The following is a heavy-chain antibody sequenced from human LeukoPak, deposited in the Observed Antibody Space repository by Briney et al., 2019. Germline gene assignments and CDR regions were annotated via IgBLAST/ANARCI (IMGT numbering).Heavy chain of an antibody. CDR2: ISVIGGNT. CDR1: GLTFSSYA. Sequence: PGGSLRRSCAASGLTFSSYAMSWVRQAPGKGLEWVSGISVIGGNTYYAGSVKGRFTVSRDNSKNTLYLQMNSLRAEDTAVYYCAKDLSSSWYCNYFDYWGQGPLVTVSS. D-gene: IGHD6-13*01. V-gene: IGHV3-23*01. CDR3: AKDLSSSWYCNYFDY. J-gene: IGHJ4*02.